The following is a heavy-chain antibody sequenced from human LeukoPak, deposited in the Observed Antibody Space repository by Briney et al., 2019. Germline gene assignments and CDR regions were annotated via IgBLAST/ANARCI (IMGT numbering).Heavy chain of an antibody. CDR2: IWYDGSNK. D-gene: IGHD2-15*01. CDR3: ARGGCSGGSCYFVILDAFDI. J-gene: IGHJ3*02. Sequence: GGSLRLSCAASGFTLSSDWMTWGRQAPGKGLGWGAVIWYDGSNKYYADSVKGRFTISRDNSKNTLYLQMNSLRAEDTAVYYRARGGCSGGSCYFVILDAFDIWGQGTMVTVSS. V-gene: IGHV3-33*08. CDR1: GFTLSSDW.